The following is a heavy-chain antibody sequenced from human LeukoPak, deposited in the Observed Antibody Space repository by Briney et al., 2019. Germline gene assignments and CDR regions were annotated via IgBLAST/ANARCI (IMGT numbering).Heavy chain of an antibody. D-gene: IGHD2-21*01. CDR3: AREWRGISSHYHGMDV. CDR2: LGTNGDA. Sequence: GGSLRLSCVASGFSFSDYDMYWVRQAAGRGLEWVSALGTNGDAYYLGSVRGRFTISRENVKNSLYLQMNSLGVEDTAVYYCAREWRGISSHYHGMDVWGQGTTVTVSS. J-gene: IGHJ6*02. V-gene: IGHV3-13*01. CDR1: GFSFSDYD.